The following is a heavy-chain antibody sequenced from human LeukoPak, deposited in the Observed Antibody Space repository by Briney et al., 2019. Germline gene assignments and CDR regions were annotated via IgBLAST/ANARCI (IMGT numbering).Heavy chain of an antibody. CDR2: INHSGST. CDR1: GGSFSGYY. Sequence: SETLSVICAVYGGSFSGYYWSWIRQPPGKGLEWIGEINHSGSTNYNPSLKSRVTISVDTSENQFSLKLSSVTAADTAVYYCARYCSSTSCPTVGFDPWGQGTLVTVSS. CDR3: ARYCSSTSCPTVGFDP. V-gene: IGHV4-34*01. D-gene: IGHD2-2*01. J-gene: IGHJ5*02.